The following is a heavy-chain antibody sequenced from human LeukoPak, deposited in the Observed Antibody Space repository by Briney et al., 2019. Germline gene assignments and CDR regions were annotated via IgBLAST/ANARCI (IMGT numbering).Heavy chain of an antibody. CDR2: IRRETEGGKT. Sequence: GGSLRLSCVASGFSFSNAWISWVRQAPGKGLEWVGRIRRETEGGKTDYAAPVKGRFTISREDSKNTLHLQMNSLKIEDTALYYCATDAAVAPYYFNYWGQGTLVTVSS. CDR3: ATDAAVAPYYFNY. V-gene: IGHV3-15*01. D-gene: IGHD6-19*01. CDR1: GFSFSNAW. J-gene: IGHJ4*02.